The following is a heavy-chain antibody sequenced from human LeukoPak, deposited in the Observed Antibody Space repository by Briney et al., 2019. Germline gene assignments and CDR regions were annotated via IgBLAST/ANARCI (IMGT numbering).Heavy chain of an antibody. CDR2: INHSGST. D-gene: IGHD1-26*01. CDR3: ARGSREEDY. CDR1: GGSFSGYY. J-gene: IGHJ4*02. Sequence: PSETLSLTCAVHGGSFSGYYWSWIRQPPGKGLEWIGEINHSGSTNYNPSLKSRVTISVDTSKNQFSLKLSSVTAADTAVYYCARGSREEDYWGQGTLVTVSS. V-gene: IGHV4-34*01.